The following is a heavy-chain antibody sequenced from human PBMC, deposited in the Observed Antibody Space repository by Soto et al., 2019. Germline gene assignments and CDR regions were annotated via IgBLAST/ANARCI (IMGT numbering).Heavy chain of an antibody. V-gene: IGHV3-23*01. CDR3: AKDPSTGPADY. J-gene: IGHJ4*02. CDR1: CFRVVDYA. Sequence: PGGSLRLSCVSSCFRVVDYAVNWVRQAPLKGLEWVSTISKDGRNTHYADSVRGRFTISRDLSKNALFLQMNSLSPEDAAIYYCAKDPSTGPADYWGQGTLVTVSS. CDR2: ISKDGRNT. D-gene: IGHD3-9*01.